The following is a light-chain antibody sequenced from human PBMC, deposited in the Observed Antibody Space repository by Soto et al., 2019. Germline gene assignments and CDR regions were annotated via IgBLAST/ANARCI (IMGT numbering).Light chain of an antibody. V-gene: IGLV2-14*01. J-gene: IGLJ2*01. CDR3: SSYTASTSVV. CDR1: SSDVGSSNY. Sequence: QSALTQPASVSGSPGQSITISCTGTSSDVGSSNYVSWYQQHPGKAPKLMIYEVTNRPSGVSNRFSGSKSGNTASLTISGLQAEDEADYYCSSYTASTSVVFGGGTQLTVL. CDR2: EVT.